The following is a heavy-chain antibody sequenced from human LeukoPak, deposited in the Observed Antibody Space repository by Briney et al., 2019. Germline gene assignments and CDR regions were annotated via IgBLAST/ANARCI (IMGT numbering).Heavy chain of an antibody. Sequence: GRSLRLSCAASGFTFSSYAMHWVRQAPGKGLEWVAVISYDGSNKYYADSVKGRFTISRDNAKNSLYLQMNSLRAEDTAVYYCAREMLAAVAAQSWGQGTLVTVSS. CDR2: ISYDGSNK. CDR3: AREMLAAVAAQS. J-gene: IGHJ5*02. D-gene: IGHD6-19*01. CDR1: GFTFSSYA. V-gene: IGHV3-30*04.